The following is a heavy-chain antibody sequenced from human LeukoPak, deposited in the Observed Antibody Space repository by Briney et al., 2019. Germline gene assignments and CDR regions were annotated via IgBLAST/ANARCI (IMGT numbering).Heavy chain of an antibody. CDR2: TYYRSKWYN. Sequence: SQTLSLTCAISGDSVSSNSAAWNWIRQTPSRGLEWLGRTYYRSKWYNDYAVSVKSRITINPDTSKSQFSLQLNSVTPEDTAVYYCARGREGIVVVPMENWFDPWGQGTLVTVSS. J-gene: IGHJ5*02. D-gene: IGHD2-2*01. V-gene: IGHV6-1*01. CDR1: GDSVSSNSAA. CDR3: ARGREGIVVVPMENWFDP.